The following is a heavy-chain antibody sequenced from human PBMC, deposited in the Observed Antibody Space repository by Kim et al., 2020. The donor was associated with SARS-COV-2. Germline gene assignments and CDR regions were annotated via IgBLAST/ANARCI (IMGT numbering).Heavy chain of an antibody. CDR2: ISGGGSTI. CDR1: GFSFSDYY. Sequence: GGSLRLSCAASGFSFSDYYMTWIRQAPGKGLEWVSYISGGGSTIYYADSVKGRFTISRDNARNSLFLHMNSLRAEDAAVYYCARDSDAFRGTSYYRPDSFDIWGQGTMVDVSS. V-gene: IGHV3-11*01. CDR3: ARDSDAFRGTSYYRPDSFDI. J-gene: IGHJ3*02. D-gene: IGHD3-16*01.